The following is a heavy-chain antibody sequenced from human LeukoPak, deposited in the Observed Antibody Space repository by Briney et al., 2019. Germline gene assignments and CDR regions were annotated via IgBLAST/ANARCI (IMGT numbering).Heavy chain of an antibody. CDR2: VYPGGFT. CDR1: GFTVTSNY. V-gene: IGHV3-66*01. Sequence: GGSLRLSCAVSGFTVTSNYMSWVRQAPGKGLEWVSVVYPGGFTYHADSVKGRFTISRDTSKNTVYLQMNSLRAEDTAVYYCAGELAAAHLSLDPWGQGTLVTVSS. CDR3: AGELAAAHLSLDP. J-gene: IGHJ5*02. D-gene: IGHD6-13*01.